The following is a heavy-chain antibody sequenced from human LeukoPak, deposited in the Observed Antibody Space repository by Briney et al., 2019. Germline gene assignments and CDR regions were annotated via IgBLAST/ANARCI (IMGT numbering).Heavy chain of an antibody. J-gene: IGHJ4*02. CDR2: IIPIPGIA. D-gene: IGHD3-22*01. CDR3: ARNYDSSRGGFDY. Sequence: SVKVSCKASGGTFSSYTISWVRQAPGQGLEWMGRIIPIPGIANYAQKFQGRVTITADKSTSTAYMELSSLRSEDTAVYYCARNYDSSRGGFDYWGQGTLVTVSS. V-gene: IGHV1-69*02. CDR1: GGTFSSYT.